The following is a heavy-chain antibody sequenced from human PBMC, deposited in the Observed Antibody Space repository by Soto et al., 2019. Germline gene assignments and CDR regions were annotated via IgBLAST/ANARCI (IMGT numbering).Heavy chain of an antibody. Sequence: QVQLQQWGAGLLKPSETLSLTCAVYGGSFSGYYWSWIRQTPGKGLEWIGEINHSGKANYNPSLKSRVTISVDTSKNQFSLKLSSVTAADTAVFYCARGVYDLIFGVVSLDYWGQGALVIVSS. CDR2: INHSGKA. D-gene: IGHD3-3*01. CDR3: ARGVYDLIFGVVSLDY. J-gene: IGHJ4*02. V-gene: IGHV4-34*01. CDR1: GGSFSGYY.